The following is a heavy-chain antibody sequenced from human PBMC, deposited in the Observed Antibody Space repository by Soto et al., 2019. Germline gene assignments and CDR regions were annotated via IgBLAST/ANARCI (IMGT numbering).Heavy chain of an antibody. CDR2: ISGSGGST. D-gene: IGHD1-26*01. J-gene: IGHJ4*02. Sequence: PGGSLRLSCAASGFTFSSYAMSWVRQAPGQGREWVSAISGSGGSTYYADSVKGRFTISRDNSKNTLYLQMNSLRAEDTAVYYWAKDRSVGATQGYFDYWGQGTLVTVSS. CDR3: AKDRSVGATQGYFDY. V-gene: IGHV3-23*01. CDR1: GFTFSSYA.